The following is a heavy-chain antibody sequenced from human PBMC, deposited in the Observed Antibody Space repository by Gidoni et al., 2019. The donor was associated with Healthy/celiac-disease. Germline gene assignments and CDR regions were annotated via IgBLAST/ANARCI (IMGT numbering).Heavy chain of an antibody. CDR2: ISWDGGST. CDR1: GFTFDDYT. Sequence: EVQLVESGGVVVQPGGSLRLSCAASGFTFDDYTMHWVRQAPGKGLEWVSLISWDGGSTYYADSVKGRFTISRDNSKNSLYLQMNSLRTEDTALYYCAKGEMAGFDYWGQGTLVTVSS. D-gene: IGHD6-19*01. V-gene: IGHV3-43*01. J-gene: IGHJ4*02. CDR3: AKGEMAGFDY.